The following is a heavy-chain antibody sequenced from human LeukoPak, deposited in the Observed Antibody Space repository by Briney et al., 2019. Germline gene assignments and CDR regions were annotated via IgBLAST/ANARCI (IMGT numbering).Heavy chain of an antibody. CDR2: MNPNSGRT. D-gene: IGHD6-13*01. J-gene: IGHJ6*02. Sequence: ASVKVSCKASGYTLTSYDINWVRQATGQGLEWMGWMNPNSGRTGYAQNFQGRITITRNTSISTAYMELSSLRSEDTAVYYCARDPSSWYYYYYGMDVWGQGTTVTVSS. CDR3: ARDPSSWYYYYYGMDV. CDR1: GYTLTSYD. V-gene: IGHV1-8*01.